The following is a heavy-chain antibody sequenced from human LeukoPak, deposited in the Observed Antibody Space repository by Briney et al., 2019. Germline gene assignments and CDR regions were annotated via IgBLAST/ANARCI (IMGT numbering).Heavy chain of an antibody. D-gene: IGHD4-17*01. J-gene: IGHJ2*01. V-gene: IGHV1-69*06. Sequence: GASVKVSCKASGGTFRSFAMSWVRQAPGQGLEWMGGIIPIFATANYAQKFQGRVTITADKSTSTAYMELSSLRSEDTALYYCARIFYGDYPNWYFDLWGRGTLVTVSS. CDR2: IIPIFATA. CDR1: GGTFRSFA. CDR3: ARIFYGDYPNWYFDL.